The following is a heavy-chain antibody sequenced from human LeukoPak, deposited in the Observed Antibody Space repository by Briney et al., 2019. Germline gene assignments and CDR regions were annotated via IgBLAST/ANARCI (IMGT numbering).Heavy chain of an antibody. CDR2: INHSGSA. Sequence: SETLSLTCAVYGGSFSGSYWSWIRQPPGQGLEWIGEINHSGSASYKPSLKSRVSISIDTSKNQFSLNLSSVTAADTAVYYCARLGGAAAGGGAIFDPWGQGTLVTVSS. CDR3: ARLGGAAAGGGAIFDP. J-gene: IGHJ5*02. CDR1: GGSFSGSY. D-gene: IGHD6-13*01. V-gene: IGHV4-34*01.